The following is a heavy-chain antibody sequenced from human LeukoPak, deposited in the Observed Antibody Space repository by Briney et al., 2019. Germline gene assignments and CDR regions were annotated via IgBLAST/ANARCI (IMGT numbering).Heavy chain of an antibody. V-gene: IGHV1-8*01. D-gene: IGHD2-15*01. CDR2: VNPNSGHT. J-gene: IGHJ4*02. CDR1: GYTFTSYV. CDR3: AKGSPGSSCSGGSCPYFDY. Sequence: AAVKVSRKPSGYTFTSYVINWVRQGTGQGGEWVGWVNPNSGHTDFAQELQGRGSLTSNPSIGTADMEVRRLRSEDTAVDYCAKGSPGSSCSGGSCPYFDYWGQGTLVSVSS.